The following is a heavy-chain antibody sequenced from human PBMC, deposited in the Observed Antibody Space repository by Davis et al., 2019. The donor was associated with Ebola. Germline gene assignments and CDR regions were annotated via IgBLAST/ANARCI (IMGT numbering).Heavy chain of an antibody. Sequence: AASVKVSCKVSGYTLSQLPIHWVRQAPGKGLEWLGGFDPEDDERIYSQKFQGRVTMTRDTSTSTVYMELSSLRSEDTAVYYCARRGGEYSSERGYGMDVWGQGTTVTVSS. CDR3: ARRGGEYSSERGYGMDV. J-gene: IGHJ6*02. D-gene: IGHD6-19*01. V-gene: IGHV1-24*01. CDR2: FDPEDDER. CDR1: GYTLSQLP.